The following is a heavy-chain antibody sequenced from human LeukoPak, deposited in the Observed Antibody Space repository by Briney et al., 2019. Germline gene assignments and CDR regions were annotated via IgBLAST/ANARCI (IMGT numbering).Heavy chain of an antibody. V-gene: IGHV3-7*03. D-gene: IGHD6-19*01. J-gene: IGHJ4*02. CDR3: ARRRIAVADY. CDR2: INPDESTK. Sequence: HPGGSLRLSCATSGFTFSTYAMSWVRQAPGGGLEFVANINPDESTKNYVDSVKGRFTISRDNAKNSLYLQMNSLRAEDTAVYYCARRRIAVADYWGQGTLVTVSS. CDR1: GFTFSTYA.